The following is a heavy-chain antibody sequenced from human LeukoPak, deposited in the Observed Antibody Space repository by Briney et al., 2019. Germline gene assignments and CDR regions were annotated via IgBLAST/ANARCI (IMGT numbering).Heavy chain of an antibody. CDR1: GGSISSGGYY. CDR3: ARSRSGYYGDVDY. CDR2: IYYSGST. Sequence: SETLSLTCTVSGGSISSGGYYWSWIRQHPGKGLEWIGHIYYSGSTYYNPSLKSRVTISVDTSKNQFSLKLSSVTAADTAVYYCARSRSGYYGDVDYWGQGTLVTVPS. V-gene: IGHV4-31*03. D-gene: IGHD3-3*01. J-gene: IGHJ4*02.